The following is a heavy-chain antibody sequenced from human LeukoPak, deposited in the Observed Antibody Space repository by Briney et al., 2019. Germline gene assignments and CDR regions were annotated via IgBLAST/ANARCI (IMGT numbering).Heavy chain of an antibody. J-gene: IGHJ4*02. V-gene: IGHV3-30*18. CDR3: AKEVRGIAAAGPFDY. CDR2: LSYDGIIK. D-gene: IGHD6-13*01. CDR1: GFTFNNYG. Sequence: GGSLRLSCAASGFTFNNYGMHWVRQAPGKGLEWVALLSYDGIIKYYADSVKCRFTISRDNSKNTLCLQMNSLRAEDTAVYYCAKEVRGIAAAGPFDYWGQGTLVTVSS.